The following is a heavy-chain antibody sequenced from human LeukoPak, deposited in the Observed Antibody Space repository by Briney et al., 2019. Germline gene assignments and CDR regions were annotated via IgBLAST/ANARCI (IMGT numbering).Heavy chain of an antibody. CDR2: INHSGST. V-gene: IGHV4-34*01. Sequence: SETLSLTCAVYGGSFSGYYWSWIRQPPGKGLEWIGEINHSGSTNYNPSLKSRVTISVDTSKNQFFLTLSSVTAAATALYYCARRSSMFGVFRLDYWGQGTLVTVSS. J-gene: IGHJ4*02. CDR3: ARRSSMFGVFRLDY. CDR1: GGSFSGYY. D-gene: IGHD3-10*02.